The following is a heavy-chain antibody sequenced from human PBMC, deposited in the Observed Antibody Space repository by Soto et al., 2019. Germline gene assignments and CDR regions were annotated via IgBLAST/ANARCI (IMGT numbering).Heavy chain of an antibody. D-gene: IGHD6-13*01. CDR2: INPNSGGT. CDR1: GYTFTGYY. CDR3: ARGGSSWYGYGMDV. Sequence: ASVKVSCKASGYTFTGYYMHWVRQAPGQGLEWMGWINPNSGGTNYAQKFQGWVTMTRDTSISTAYMELSRLRSDDTAVYYCARGGSSWYGYGMDVWGQGTTVTVSS. V-gene: IGHV1-2*04. J-gene: IGHJ6*02.